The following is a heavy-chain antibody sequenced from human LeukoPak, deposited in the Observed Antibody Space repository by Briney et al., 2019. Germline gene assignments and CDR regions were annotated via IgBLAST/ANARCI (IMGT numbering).Heavy chain of an antibody. D-gene: IGHD5-24*01. CDR3: ARRRDGYNPDFDY. CDR2: IRYDGSNK. V-gene: IGHV3-30*02. Sequence: GGSLRLSCAASGFTFSSYGIDWVRQAPGKGLEWVAFIRYDGSNKSYADSVKGRFTISRDNSKNTLYLQMNSLRAEDTAVYYCARRRDGYNPDFDYWGQGTLVTVSS. J-gene: IGHJ4*02. CDR1: GFTFSSYG.